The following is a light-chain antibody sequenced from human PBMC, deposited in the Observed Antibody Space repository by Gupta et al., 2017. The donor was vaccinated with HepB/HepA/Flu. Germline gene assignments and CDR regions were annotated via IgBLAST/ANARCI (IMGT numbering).Light chain of an antibody. Sequence: DIQMTQSPSSLSASVGDRVTISCRASQDISSWLAWYQQKPGTAPKSLIYAASTLESGVPSRFSGSRSGTDFTLTISSLQPEDSATYYCQQYETYPLTFGGGTKVEIK. CDR1: QDISSW. V-gene: IGKV1D-16*01. CDR2: AAS. J-gene: IGKJ4*01. CDR3: QQYETYPLT.